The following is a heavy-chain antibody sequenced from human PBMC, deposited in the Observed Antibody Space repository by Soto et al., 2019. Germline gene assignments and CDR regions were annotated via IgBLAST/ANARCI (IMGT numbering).Heavy chain of an antibody. CDR2: ISAHNDNT. V-gene: IGHV1-18*01. Sequence: QVHLVQSGAEVRKPGASVKVSCKGSGYTFTTYGITWVRQAPGQGLEWMGWISAHNDNTNYAQKVQGRVTVTRDTATSTAYMELRNLRSDDTAVYYCARGGYGDYWGQGARVTVSS. D-gene: IGHD1-1*01. CDR1: GYTFTTYG. J-gene: IGHJ4*02. CDR3: ARGGYGDY.